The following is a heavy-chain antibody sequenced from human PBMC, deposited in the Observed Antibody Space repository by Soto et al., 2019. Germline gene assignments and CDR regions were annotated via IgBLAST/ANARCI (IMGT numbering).Heavy chain of an antibody. Sequence: SETLSLICTVSGDSVSSGSYYWSWIRQPPGKGLEWIGYIYYSGSTNYNPSLKSRVTISVDTSKNQFSLKLSSVTAADTAVYYFARWCYYDSSGYYYLDYWGQGTLVTVSS. V-gene: IGHV4-61*01. D-gene: IGHD3-22*01. J-gene: IGHJ4*02. CDR1: GDSVSSGSYY. CDR3: ARWCYYDSSGYYYLDY. CDR2: IYYSGST.